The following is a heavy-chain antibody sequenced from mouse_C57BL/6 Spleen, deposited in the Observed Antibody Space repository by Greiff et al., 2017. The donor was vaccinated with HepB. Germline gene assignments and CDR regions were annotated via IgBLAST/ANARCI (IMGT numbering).Heavy chain of an antibody. V-gene: IGHV5-4*01. J-gene: IGHJ2*01. CDR1: GFTFSSYA. Sequence: EVQRVESGGGLVKPGGSLKLSCAASGFTFSSYAMSWVRQTPEKRLEWVATISDGGSYTYYPDNVKGRFTISRDNAKNNLYLQMSHLKSEDTAMYYCARETDDGYGFDYWGQGTTLTVSS. CDR3: ARETDDGYGFDY. D-gene: IGHD2-3*01. CDR2: ISDGGSYT.